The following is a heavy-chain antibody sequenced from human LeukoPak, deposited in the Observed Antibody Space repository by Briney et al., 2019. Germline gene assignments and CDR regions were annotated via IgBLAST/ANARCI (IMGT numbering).Heavy chain of an antibody. Sequence: PGGSLRLSCAASGFTFDDYAMHWVRQAPGKGLEWVSLISWDGGSTYYADSVKGRFTISRDNSKNSLYLQMNSLRAEDTALYYCAKDYGVAGWYCAFDIWGQGTMVTVSS. J-gene: IGHJ3*02. CDR2: ISWDGGST. CDR1: GFTFDDYA. CDR3: AKDYGVAGWYCAFDI. D-gene: IGHD2-15*01. V-gene: IGHV3-43D*03.